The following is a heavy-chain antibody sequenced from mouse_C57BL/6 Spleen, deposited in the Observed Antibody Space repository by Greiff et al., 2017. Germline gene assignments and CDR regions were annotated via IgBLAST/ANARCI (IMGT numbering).Heavy chain of an antibody. J-gene: IGHJ1*03. CDR1: GYTFTDYY. D-gene: IGHD1-1*01. CDR2: IYPGSGNT. Sequence: QVQLQQSGAELVRPGASVKLSCKASGYTFTDYYINWVKQRPGQGLEWIARIYPGSGNTYYNEKFKGKATLTAEKSSSTSYMQLSSLTSEDSAVYVCAAYYGSSYGWYFDVWGTGTTVTVSS. CDR3: AAYYGSSYGWYFDV. V-gene: IGHV1-76*01.